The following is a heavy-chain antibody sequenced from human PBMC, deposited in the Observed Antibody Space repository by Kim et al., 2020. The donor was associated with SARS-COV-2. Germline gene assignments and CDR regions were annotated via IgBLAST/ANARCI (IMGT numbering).Heavy chain of an antibody. J-gene: IGHJ4*02. CDR3: ARDATPLVFTSRWPYYFDS. V-gene: IGHV3-11*01. CDR2: ISFSGSTT. CDR1: HFSFSDYY. D-gene: IGHD3-9*01. Sequence: GGSLRLSCAASHFSFSDYYMSWIRQAPGKGLEWVAYISFSGSTTYYADSVKGRFTISRDNAKNSVFLQMNSLRADDTAVYFCARDATPLVFTSRWPYYFDSWGQGTLVTVSS.